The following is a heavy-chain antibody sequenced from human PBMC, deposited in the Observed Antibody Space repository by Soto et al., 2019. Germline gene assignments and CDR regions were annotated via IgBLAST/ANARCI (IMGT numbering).Heavy chain of an antibody. CDR1: GYTFSTYG. CDR2: INPFKGDT. D-gene: IGHD2-2*02. V-gene: IGHV1-18*01. CDR3: ARVKVPAAILGAFDL. Sequence: ASVKVSCKASGYTFSTYGITWVRQAPGQGLDWMGWINPFKGDTNSAARFQDRVTMTTDTSTRTAYMELRSLRSDDTAVYYCARVKVPAAILGAFDLWGQGTLVT. J-gene: IGHJ3*01.